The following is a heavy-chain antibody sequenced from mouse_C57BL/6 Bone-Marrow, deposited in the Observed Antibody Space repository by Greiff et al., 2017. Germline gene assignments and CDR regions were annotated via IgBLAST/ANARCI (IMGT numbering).Heavy chain of an antibody. CDR1: GYTFTSYG. J-gene: IGHJ3*01. CDR3: ARGIYGSSPWFAY. Sequence: QVQLKKSGAELARPGASVKLSCKASGYTFTSYGISWVKQRTGQGLEWIGEIYPRSGNTYYNEKFKGKATLTADKSSSTAYMELRSLTSEDSAVYFCARGIYGSSPWFAYWGQGTLVTVSA. V-gene: IGHV1-81*01. D-gene: IGHD1-1*01. CDR2: IYPRSGNT.